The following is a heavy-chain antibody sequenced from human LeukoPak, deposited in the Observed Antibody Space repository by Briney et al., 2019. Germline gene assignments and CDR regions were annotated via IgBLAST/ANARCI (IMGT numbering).Heavy chain of an antibody. V-gene: IGHV4-38-2*02. CDR1: GYSISSGYY. J-gene: IGHJ2*01. Sequence: KPSETLSLTCTVSGYSISSGYYWGWIRQPPGKGLEWIGNIYHSGSTYYNPSLKSRVTISVDTSKNQFSLKLSSMTAADTAVYYCATDSPEDPWGRGTLVTVSS. CDR3: ATDSPEDP. CDR2: IYHSGST.